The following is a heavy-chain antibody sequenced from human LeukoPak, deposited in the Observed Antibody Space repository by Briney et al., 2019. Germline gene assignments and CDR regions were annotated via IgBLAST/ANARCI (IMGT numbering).Heavy chain of an antibody. D-gene: IGHD3-10*01. CDR3: ARGGHRRYYYTSGSAFDP. Sequence: GASVKVSCKVSGYTVTELSMHWVRQSPGKGLEWMGGFHPEDGETIYAQKFQGRVTMTEDTSTDTAYMELKSLRSDDTAVYYRARGGHRRYYYTSGSAFDPWGQGTLVTVSS. V-gene: IGHV1-24*01. CDR1: GYTVTELS. CDR2: FHPEDGET. J-gene: IGHJ5*02.